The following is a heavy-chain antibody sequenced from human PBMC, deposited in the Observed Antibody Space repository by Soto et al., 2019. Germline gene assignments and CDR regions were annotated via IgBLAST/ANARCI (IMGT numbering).Heavy chain of an antibody. CDR1: GYTFTSYG. J-gene: IGHJ3*02. D-gene: IGHD3-10*01. CDR3: ARGGYYGSGVRPDTFDI. V-gene: IGHV1-18*01. Sequence: GASVKVSCEASGYTFTSYGISWVRQAPGQGLEWIGWISAYNGNTNYAQKLQGRVTMTTDTSTSTAYMELRSLRSDDTAVYYCARGGYYGSGVRPDTFDIWGQGTMVTVSS. CDR2: ISAYNGNT.